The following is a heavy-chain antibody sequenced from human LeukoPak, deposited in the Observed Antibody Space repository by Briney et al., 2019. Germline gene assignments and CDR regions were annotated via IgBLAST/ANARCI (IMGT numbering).Heavy chain of an antibody. J-gene: IGHJ4*02. CDR2: ISSSGSTI. CDR3: ARAEGKPYYDFWSGYSTCFDY. V-gene: IGHV3-11*01. D-gene: IGHD3-3*01. Sequence: GGSLRLSCAGSGFTFSNAWMNWVRQAPGKGLEWVSYISSSGSTIYYADSVKGRFTISRDNAKNSLYLQMNSLRAEDTAVYYCARAEGKPYYDFWSGYSTCFDYWGQGTLVTVSS. CDR1: GFTFSNAW.